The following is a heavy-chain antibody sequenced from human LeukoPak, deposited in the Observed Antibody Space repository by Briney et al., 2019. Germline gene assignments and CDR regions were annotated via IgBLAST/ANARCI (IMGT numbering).Heavy chain of an antibody. Sequence: ASVKVSCKASGGTFSSYAISWVRQAPGQGLEWMGRIIPIFGTANYAQKLQGRVTITTDESTSTAYMELSSLRSEDTAVYYCARWGATTVGAFDIWGQGTMVTVSS. CDR1: GGTFSSYA. V-gene: IGHV1-69*05. CDR2: IIPIFGTA. CDR3: ARWGATTVGAFDI. J-gene: IGHJ3*02. D-gene: IGHD4-23*01.